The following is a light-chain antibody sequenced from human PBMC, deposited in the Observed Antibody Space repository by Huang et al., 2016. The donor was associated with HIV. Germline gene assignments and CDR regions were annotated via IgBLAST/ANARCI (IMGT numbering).Light chain of an antibody. CDR1: QSISSF. CDR3: QQGYSTPLT. J-gene: IGKJ4*01. CDR2: AAS. Sequence: DIQMTQSPSFLSASVGDRVTITCRASQSISSFLNWYQQKPGKAPKLRIYAASSLQSGVPSRFSGSGSGTDFTLTVSNLQPADFAAYYCQQGYSTPLTFGRGTKVEIK. V-gene: IGKV1-39*01.